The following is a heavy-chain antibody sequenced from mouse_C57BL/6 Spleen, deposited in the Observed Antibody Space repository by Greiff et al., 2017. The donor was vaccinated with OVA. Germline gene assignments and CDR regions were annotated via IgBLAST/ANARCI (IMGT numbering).Heavy chain of an antibody. CDR1: GYTFTSYW. J-gene: IGHJ2*01. Sequence: QVQLQQPGAELVRPGTSVKLSCKASGYTFTSYWMHWVKQRPGQGLEWIGVIDPSDSYTNYNQKFKGKATLTVDTSSSTAYMQLSSLTSEDSAVYYCARTLLRLRGYFDYWGEGTTLTVSS. CDR3: ARTLLRLRGYFDY. V-gene: IGHV1-59*01. D-gene: IGHD2-4*01. CDR2: IDPSDSYT.